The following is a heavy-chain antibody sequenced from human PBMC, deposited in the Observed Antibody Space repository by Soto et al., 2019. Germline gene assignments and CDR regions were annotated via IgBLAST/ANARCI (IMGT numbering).Heavy chain of an antibody. J-gene: IGHJ4*02. Sequence: SETLSLTCTVSGGSISSYYWSWIRQPPGKGLEWIGYIYYSGSTNYNPSLKSRVTISVDTSKNQFSLKLSSVTAADTAVYYCALGIAAAGTPFDYWGQGTLVTVSS. CDR1: GGSISSYY. V-gene: IGHV4-59*01. CDR3: ALGIAAAGTPFDY. CDR2: IYYSGST. D-gene: IGHD6-13*01.